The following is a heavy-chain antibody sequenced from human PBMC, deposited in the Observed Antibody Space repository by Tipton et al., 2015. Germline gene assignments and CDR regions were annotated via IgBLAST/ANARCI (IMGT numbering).Heavy chain of an antibody. J-gene: IGHJ4*02. Sequence: LRLSCTVSGASLSNHYWTWVRQPPGKGLEWIGYIFSSATTTYSPSLKSRVTISVDTPKNQFSLELNSVTAADTAVYYCARTGGVHSSGWEVHWGQGTLVSVSS. CDR3: ARTGGVHSSGWEVH. V-gene: IGHV4-59*11. CDR1: GASLSNHY. CDR2: IFSSATT. D-gene: IGHD6-19*01.